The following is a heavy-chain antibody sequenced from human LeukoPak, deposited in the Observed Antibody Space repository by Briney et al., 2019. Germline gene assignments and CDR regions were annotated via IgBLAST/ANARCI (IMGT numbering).Heavy chain of an antibody. V-gene: IGHV3-66*02. CDR3: ARGITGTNNWFDP. J-gene: IGHJ5*02. CDR1: GFTVSSIY. CDR2: IYSGGAT. Sequence: GGSLRLSCAASGFTVSSIYMSWVRQAPGKGLEWVSLIYSGGATYYADSAKGRFTISRDNSRNPLYLQMNSLRDEDTALYYCARGITGTNNWFDPWGQGTLVTVSS. D-gene: IGHD1/OR15-1a*01.